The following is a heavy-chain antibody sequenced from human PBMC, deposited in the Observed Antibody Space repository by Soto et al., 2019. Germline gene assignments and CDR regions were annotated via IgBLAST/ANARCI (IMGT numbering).Heavy chain of an antibody. J-gene: IGHJ4*02. V-gene: IGHV3-9*01. CDR1: GFTFDDYA. CDR3: ATARDYGDYRPVDY. CDR2: ISWNSGSI. D-gene: IGHD4-17*01. Sequence: EVQLVESGGGLVQPGRSLRLSCAASGFTFDDYAMHWVRQSPGKGLEWVSGISWNSGSIGYADSVKGRFTISRDNAKNSLYLQMNSLRAEDTALYYCATARDYGDYRPVDYWGQGTLVTVSS.